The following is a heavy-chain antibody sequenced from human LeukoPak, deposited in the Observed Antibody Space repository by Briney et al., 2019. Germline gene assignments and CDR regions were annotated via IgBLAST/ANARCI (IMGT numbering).Heavy chain of an antibody. V-gene: IGHV3-15*01. CDR3: AKDRDFWSGSTYYFDY. CDR2: IKSKTDGGTT. CDR1: GFTFSNAW. Sequence: GGSLRLSCAASGFTFSNAWMSWVRQAPGKGLEWVGRIKSKTDGGTTDYAAPVKGRFTISRDDSKNTLYLQMNSLRAEDTAVYYCAKDRDFWSGSTYYFDYWGQGTLVTVSS. J-gene: IGHJ4*02. D-gene: IGHD3-3*01.